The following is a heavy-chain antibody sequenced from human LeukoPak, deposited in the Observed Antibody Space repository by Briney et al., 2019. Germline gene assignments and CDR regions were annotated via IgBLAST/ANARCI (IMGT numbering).Heavy chain of an antibody. V-gene: IGHV3-23*01. J-gene: IGHJ4*02. Sequence: GGSLRLSCAASGFTFSSYAMSWVRQAPGMGLEWVSAISGSGGSTYYADSVKGRFTISRDNSKNTLYLQMNSLRAEDTAVYYCARVGYYDSSGYYRGDYYFDYWGQGTLVTVSS. D-gene: IGHD3-22*01. CDR1: GFTFSSYA. CDR3: ARVGYYDSSGYYRGDYYFDY. CDR2: ISGSGGST.